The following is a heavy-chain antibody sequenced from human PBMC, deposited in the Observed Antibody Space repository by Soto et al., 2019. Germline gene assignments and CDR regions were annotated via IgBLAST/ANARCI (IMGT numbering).Heavy chain of an antibody. Sequence: QLQLVQSGPEVKKPGTSVKVSCKASGFTFTSSAMQRVRQARGQRLEWIGWIVVGSGNTNYAQKFQERVTITRDMSTSTAYMELSSLTSEDTAVYYCAAGRIYSSGYPTNYYYYYGMDVWGQGTTVTVSS. D-gene: IGHD3-22*01. V-gene: IGHV1-58*02. CDR2: IVVGSGNT. CDR1: GFTFTSSA. J-gene: IGHJ6*02. CDR3: AAGRIYSSGYPTNYYYYYGMDV.